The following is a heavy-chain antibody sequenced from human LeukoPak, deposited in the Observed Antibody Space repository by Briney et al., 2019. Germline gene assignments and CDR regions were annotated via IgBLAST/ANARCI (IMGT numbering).Heavy chain of an antibody. CDR2: ISGSDGST. D-gene: IGHD2-2*01. V-gene: IGHV3-23*01. CDR3: AKVETSGGANCYAHDY. Sequence: PGGSLRLSCAASGFTFSSYAMTWVRQAPDKGLEWVSAISGSDGSTYYADSVKGRFTISRDDSQNTLYLQMNSLSAEDTAVYYCAKVETSGGANCYAHDYWGQGTLVTVSS. CDR1: GFTFSSYA. J-gene: IGHJ4*02.